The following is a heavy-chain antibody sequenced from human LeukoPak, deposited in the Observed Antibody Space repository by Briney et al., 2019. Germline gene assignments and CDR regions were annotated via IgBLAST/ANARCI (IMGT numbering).Heavy chain of an antibody. CDR2: ISSSSGSI. Sequence: GGSLRLSCAASGFTFDSYSMNWVRQAPGKGLEWVSSISSSSGSIYYADSVKGRFTISRDNAKNSLYLQMNNLRAEDTAVYYWARGSTFLEFLLRGQGTLVTVSS. J-gene: IGHJ4*02. CDR1: GFTFDSYS. CDR3: ARGSTFLEFLL. D-gene: IGHD3-3*02. V-gene: IGHV3-21*01.